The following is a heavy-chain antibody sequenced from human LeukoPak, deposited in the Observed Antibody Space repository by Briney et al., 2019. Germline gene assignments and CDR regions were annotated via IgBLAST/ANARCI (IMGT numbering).Heavy chain of an antibody. CDR3: ARGRDGYNYFDY. D-gene: IGHD5-24*01. J-gene: IGHJ4*02. Sequence: SETLSLTCTVSGGSISSYYWSWIRQPPGKGLEWIGYIYYSGSTNYNPSLKSRVTISVDTSKNQFSLKLSSVTAADTAVYYCARGRDGYNYFDYWGQGTLVTVSS. V-gene: IGHV4-59*01. CDR1: GGSISSYY. CDR2: IYYSGST.